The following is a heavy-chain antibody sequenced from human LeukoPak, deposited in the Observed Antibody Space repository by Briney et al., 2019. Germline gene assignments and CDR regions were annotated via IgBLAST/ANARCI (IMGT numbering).Heavy chain of an antibody. CDR2: IYSGGST. J-gene: IGHJ4*02. D-gene: IGHD5-12*01. V-gene: IGHV3-66*01. CDR1: GFTVSSNY. CDR3: ARDPRGYSGYDSGPYFDY. Sequence: PGGSLRLSCAASGFTVSSNYMSWVCQAPGKGLEWVSVIYSGGSTYYADSVKGRFTISRDNSKNTLYLQMNSLRAEDTAVYYCARDPRGYSGYDSGPYFDYWGQGTLVTVSS.